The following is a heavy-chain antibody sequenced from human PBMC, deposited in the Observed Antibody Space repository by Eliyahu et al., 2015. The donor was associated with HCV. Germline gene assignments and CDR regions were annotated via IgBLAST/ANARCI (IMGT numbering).Heavy chain of an antibody. CDR2: XSAXSGRI. D-gene: IGHD2-8*02. CDR1: GYAFNKFA. J-gene: IGHJ4*02. CDR3: ARDEGGHCTGTTCWNHFDW. V-gene: IGHV1-18*01. Sequence: QVQLVQSGAEVKKPGASVKVSCKTSGYAFNKFAXGWVRQAPGQGLXWMGWXSAXSGRIFYAQNXQGRVILTTDTSTNTAYMELRSLTFDDTAIYYCARDEGGHCTGTTCWNHFDWWGQGTPVTVSS.